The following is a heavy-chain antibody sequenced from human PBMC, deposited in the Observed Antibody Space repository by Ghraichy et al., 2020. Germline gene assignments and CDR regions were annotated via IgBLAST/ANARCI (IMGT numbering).Heavy chain of an antibody. V-gene: IGHV6-1*01. CDR3: AREQWLENSYYYGMDV. J-gene: IGHJ6*02. D-gene: IGHD6-19*01. CDR1: GDSVSSNSAA. Sequence: SQTLSLTCAISGDSVSSNSAAWNWIRQSPSRGLEWLGRTYYRFKWYNDYAVSVKSRITVNPDTSKNQFSLQLNSVTPEDTAVYYCAREQWLENSYYYGMDVWGQGTTVTVSS. CDR2: TYYRFKWYN.